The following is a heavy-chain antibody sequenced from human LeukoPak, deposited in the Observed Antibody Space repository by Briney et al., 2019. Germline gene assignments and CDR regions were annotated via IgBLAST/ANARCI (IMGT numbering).Heavy chain of an antibody. V-gene: IGHV3-30-3*01. Sequence: PGTSLRLSCAASGFTFSTSAMHWVRQAPGKGLEWVAIILYDGSNKYYANSVKGRLSISRDNSKNTVYLQLSSLRVEDTAIYYCARDLYAGGWATDFWGQGTLVTVSS. J-gene: IGHJ4*02. CDR1: GFTFSTSA. CDR3: ARDLYAGGWATDF. CDR2: ILYDGSNK. D-gene: IGHD6-19*01.